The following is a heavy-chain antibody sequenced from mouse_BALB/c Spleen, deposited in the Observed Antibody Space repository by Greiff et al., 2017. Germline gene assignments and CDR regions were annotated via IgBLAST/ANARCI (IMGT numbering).Heavy chain of an antibody. CDR1: GDSITSGY. CDR2: ISYSGST. Sequence: EVQRVESGPSLVKPSQTLSLTCSVTGDSITSGYWNWIRKFPGNKLEYMGYISYSGSTYYNPSLKSRISITRDTSKNQYYLQLNSVTTEDTATYYCANDGYYGSPFAYWGQGTLVTVSA. J-gene: IGHJ3*01. V-gene: IGHV3-8*02. CDR3: ANDGYYGSPFAY. D-gene: IGHD2-3*01.